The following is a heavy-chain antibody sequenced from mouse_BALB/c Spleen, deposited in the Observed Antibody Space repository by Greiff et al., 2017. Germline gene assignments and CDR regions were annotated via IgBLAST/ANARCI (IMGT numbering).Heavy chain of an antibody. CDR2: ISYSGST. CDR3: YYSSSYWYFDV. V-gene: IGHV3-8*02. Sequence: EVKLEESGPSLVKPSPSLSLTCSVTGDSITSGYWNWIRKLPGNKLEYMGYISYSGSTYYNPSLKSRISISRDTSKNQYYLQLNSVTTEDTATYYFYYSSSYWYFDVWGAGTTVTVSS. J-gene: IGHJ1*01. CDR1: GDSITSGY. D-gene: IGHD1-1*01.